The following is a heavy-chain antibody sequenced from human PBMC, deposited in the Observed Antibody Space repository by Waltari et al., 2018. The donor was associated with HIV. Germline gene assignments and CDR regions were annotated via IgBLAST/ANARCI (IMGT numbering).Heavy chain of an antibody. CDR1: GGSFSGYY. CDR2: INHSEST. Sequence: QVQLQQWGAGLLKPSETLSLTCAVYGGSFSGYYWSWIRQPPGTGLEWIGEINHSESTNYNPSLKSRFTRSVDTSKNQFSLKLSSVTAADTAVYYCARGGDPGDSSSRSIPHYFDYWGQGTLVTVSS. J-gene: IGHJ4*02. V-gene: IGHV4-34*01. D-gene: IGHD6-13*01. CDR3: ARGGDPGDSSSRSIPHYFDY.